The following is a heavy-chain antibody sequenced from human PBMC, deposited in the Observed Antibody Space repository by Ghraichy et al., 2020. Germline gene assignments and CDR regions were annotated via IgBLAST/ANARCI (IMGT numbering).Heavy chain of an antibody. CDR3: ARGDRELVTTFDF. CDR2: ISSNGRII. J-gene: IGHJ4*02. D-gene: IGHD1-26*01. Sequence: GGSLRLSCAASGFNFSDYYMSWIRQAPGKGLEWVSYISSNGRIIIYADSAQGRFIISRDNAKNSLYLQMNSLRVEDTAVYYCARGDRELVTTFDFWGQGTLVTVSS. CDR1: GFNFSDYY. V-gene: IGHV3-11*01.